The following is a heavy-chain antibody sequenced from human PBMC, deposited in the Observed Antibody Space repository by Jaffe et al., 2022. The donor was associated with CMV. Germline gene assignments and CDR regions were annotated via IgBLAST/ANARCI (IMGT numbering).Heavy chain of an antibody. D-gene: IGHD3-10*01. CDR1: GFTFSDYY. Sequence: QVQLVESGGGLVKPGGSLRLSCAASGFTFSDYYMSWIRQAPGKGLEWVSYISSSSSYTNYADSVKGRFTISRDNAKNSLYLQMNSLRAEDTAVYYCARATNYYGSGSPKRREPYYFDYWGQGTLVTVSS. V-gene: IGHV3-11*06. J-gene: IGHJ4*02. CDR3: ARATNYYGSGSPKRREPYYFDY. CDR2: ISSSSSYT.